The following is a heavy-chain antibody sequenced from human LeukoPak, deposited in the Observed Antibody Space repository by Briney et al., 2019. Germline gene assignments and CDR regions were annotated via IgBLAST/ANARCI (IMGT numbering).Heavy chain of an antibody. V-gene: IGHV4-34*01. CDR1: GGSFSGYY. Sequence: PSETLSLTCAVYGGSFSGYYWSWIRQPPGKGLEWIGEINHSGSTNYNPSLKSRVTISVDTSKNQFSLKLSSVTAADTAVYHCARGVGGSFDIWGQGTMVTVSS. J-gene: IGHJ3*02. D-gene: IGHD2-15*01. CDR2: INHSGST. CDR3: ARGVGGSFDI.